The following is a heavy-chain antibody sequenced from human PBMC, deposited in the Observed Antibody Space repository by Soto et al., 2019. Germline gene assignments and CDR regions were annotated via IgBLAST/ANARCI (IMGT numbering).Heavy chain of an antibody. CDR3: ARGRSSGWYGSRSYYFDY. J-gene: IGHJ4*02. D-gene: IGHD6-19*01. CDR2: IYHSGST. Sequence: SETLSLTCAVSGGSISSGGYSWSWIRQPPGKGLEWIGYIYHSGSTYYNPSLKSRVTISVDRSKNQFSLKLSSVTAADTAVYYCARGRSSGWYGSRSYYFDYWGQGTLVTV. CDR1: GGSISSGGYS. V-gene: IGHV4-30-2*01.